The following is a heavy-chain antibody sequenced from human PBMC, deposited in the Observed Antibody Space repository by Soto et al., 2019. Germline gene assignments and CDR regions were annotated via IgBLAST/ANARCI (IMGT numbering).Heavy chain of an antibody. Sequence: ASVKVSCKASGGPFSSYAISWVRQAPGQGLEWMGWISAYNGNTNYAQKLQGRVTMTTDTSTSTAYMELRSLRSDDTAVYYCARLVVVPAATHYYYYGMDVWGQGTTVTVSS. CDR3: ARLVVVPAATHYYYYGMDV. CDR2: ISAYNGNT. D-gene: IGHD2-2*01. V-gene: IGHV1-18*01. J-gene: IGHJ6*02. CDR1: GGPFSSYA.